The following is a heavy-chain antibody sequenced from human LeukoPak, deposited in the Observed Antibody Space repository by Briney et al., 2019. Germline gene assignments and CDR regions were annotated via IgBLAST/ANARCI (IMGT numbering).Heavy chain of an antibody. Sequence: ASVKVSCKASGYTFTGYYMHWVRQAPGQGLEWMGWMNPNSGNTGYAQKFQGRVTITRNTSISTAYMELSSLRSEDTAVYYCAREPRNYYDSSGYYYFHYYYYYMDVWGKGTTVTVSS. CDR1: GYTFTGYY. J-gene: IGHJ6*03. CDR3: AREPRNYYDSSGYYYFHYYYYYMDV. CDR2: MNPNSGNT. D-gene: IGHD3-22*01. V-gene: IGHV1-8*03.